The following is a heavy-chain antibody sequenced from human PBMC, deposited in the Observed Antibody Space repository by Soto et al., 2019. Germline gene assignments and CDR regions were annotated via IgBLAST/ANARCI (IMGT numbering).Heavy chain of an antibody. CDR1: GASITYGGYS. D-gene: IGHD1-26*01. Sequence: ASETLSLTCTVSGASITYGGYSWSWIRQTPGKGLEWIGYINHLETTFYNPSFESRLTLSIDRAKNQFSLNLNSMSAADRAMYFCARGGGSDSFDYWGQGILVTVSS. CDR2: INHLETT. V-gene: IGHV4-30-2*01. CDR3: ARGGGSDSFDY. J-gene: IGHJ4*02.